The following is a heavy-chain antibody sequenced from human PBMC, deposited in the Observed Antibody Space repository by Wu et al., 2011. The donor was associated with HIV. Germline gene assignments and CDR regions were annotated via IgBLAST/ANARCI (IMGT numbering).Heavy chain of an antibody. Sequence: QVQVVQSGPEVKKPGSSVKVSCKASGGTFSSYAISWVRQAPGQGLEWMGGIIPIFGTANYAQKFQGRVTITTDESTSTAYMELSSLRSEDTAVYYCASPGMVATRAFDIWGQGTMVTVSS. CDR1: GGTFSSYA. CDR3: ASPGMVATRAFDI. CDR2: IIPIFGTA. V-gene: IGHV1-69*05. D-gene: IGHD5-12*01. J-gene: IGHJ3*02.